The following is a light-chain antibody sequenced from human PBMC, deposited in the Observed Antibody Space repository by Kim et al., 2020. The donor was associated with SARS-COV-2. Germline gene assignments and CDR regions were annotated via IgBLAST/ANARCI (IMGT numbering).Light chain of an antibody. CDR1: KLGDKY. V-gene: IGLV3-1*01. J-gene: IGLJ1*01. CDR3: QAWDSSTNYV. CDR2: QDS. Sequence: SYELTQPPSVSVSPGQTASITCSGDKLGDKYACWYQQKPGQSPVLVIYQDSKRPSGIPERFPGSNSGNTATLTISGTQAMDEADYYCQAWDSSTNYVFGT.